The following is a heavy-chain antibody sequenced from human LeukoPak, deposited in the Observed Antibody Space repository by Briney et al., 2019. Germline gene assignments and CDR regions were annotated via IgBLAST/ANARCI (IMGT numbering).Heavy chain of an antibody. CDR1: GFTFSSYS. CDR2: ISSSSSYI. Sequence: GGSLRLSCAASGFTFSSYSMNWVRQAPGKGLEWVSSISSSSSYIYYADSVKGRFTISRDNAKNSPYLQMNSLRAEDTAVYYCARDCSSTSCSQRNAFDIWGQGTMVTVSS. V-gene: IGHV3-21*01. CDR3: ARDCSSTSCSQRNAFDI. J-gene: IGHJ3*02. D-gene: IGHD2-2*01.